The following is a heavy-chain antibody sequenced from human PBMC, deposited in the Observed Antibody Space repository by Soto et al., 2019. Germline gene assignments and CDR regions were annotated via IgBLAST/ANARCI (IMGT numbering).Heavy chain of an antibody. J-gene: IGHJ6*02. V-gene: IGHV1-18*01. CDR1: GYTFTSYG. CDR3: ARFKYSSGWYGDYYYGMDV. CDR2: ISAYNGNT. D-gene: IGHD6-19*01. Sequence: ASVKVSCKASGYTFTSYGISWVRQAPGQGLEWMGWISAYNGNTNYAQKLQGRVTMTTDTSTSTAYMVFRSLRSDDTAVYYCARFKYSSGWYGDYYYGMDVWGQGTTVTVSS.